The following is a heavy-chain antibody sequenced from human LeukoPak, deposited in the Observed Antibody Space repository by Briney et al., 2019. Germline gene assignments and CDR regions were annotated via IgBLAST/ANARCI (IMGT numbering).Heavy chain of an antibody. CDR3: ARDLAAHSYGTPFDY. J-gene: IGHJ4*02. CDR2: ISAYNGNT. D-gene: IGHD5-18*01. CDR1: GYTFTSYG. V-gene: IGHV1-18*01. Sequence: ASVKVSCKASGYTFTSYGISWVRQAPGQGLEWVGWISAYNGNTNYAQKLQGRVTMTTDTSTSTAYMELRSLRSDDTAVYYCARDLAAHSYGTPFDYWGQGTLVTVSS.